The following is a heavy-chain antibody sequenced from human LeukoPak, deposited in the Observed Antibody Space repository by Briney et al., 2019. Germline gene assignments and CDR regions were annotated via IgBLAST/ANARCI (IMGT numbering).Heavy chain of an antibody. Sequence: GGPLRLSCAASGFTFSSYAMSWVRQAPGKGLEWVSGISGSGGSTYYADSVRGRFTISRDNSKNTLYLQMNSLRAEDTAVYYCAKDEVYYYGSGSYYDYWGQGTLVTVSS. D-gene: IGHD3-10*01. V-gene: IGHV3-23*01. CDR2: ISGSGGST. J-gene: IGHJ4*02. CDR1: GFTFSSYA. CDR3: AKDEVYYYGSGSYYDY.